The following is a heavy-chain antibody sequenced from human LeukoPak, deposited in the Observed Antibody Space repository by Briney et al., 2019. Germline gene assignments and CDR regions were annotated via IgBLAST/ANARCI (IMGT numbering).Heavy chain of an antibody. CDR1: GFTFSSYG. Sequence: PGGSLRLSCAASGFTFSSYGMHWVRQAPGKGLEWVAFIRYDGSNKYYADPVKGRFTISRDNSKNTLYLQMNSLRAEDTAVYYCAKDTGGVPAATFDPWGQGTLVTVSS. CDR2: IRYDGSNK. CDR3: AKDTGGVPAATFDP. V-gene: IGHV3-30*02. J-gene: IGHJ5*02. D-gene: IGHD2-2*01.